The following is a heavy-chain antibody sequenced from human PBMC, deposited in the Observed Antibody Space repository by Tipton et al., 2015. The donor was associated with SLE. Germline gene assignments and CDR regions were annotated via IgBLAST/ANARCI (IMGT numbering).Heavy chain of an antibody. CDR3: ARHVGGYTSSWYIRYFDL. Sequence: SLRLSCAASGFRFDDYAIHWVRQAPGKGLEWVSSVNWNSAIIQYADSVRGRFTIARDNAKNSLYLQMNSLRVEDTAVYYCARHVGGYTSSWYIRYFDLWGRGTLVTVSS. V-gene: IGHV3-9*01. CDR2: VNWNSAII. CDR1: GFRFDDYA. D-gene: IGHD6-13*01. J-gene: IGHJ2*01.